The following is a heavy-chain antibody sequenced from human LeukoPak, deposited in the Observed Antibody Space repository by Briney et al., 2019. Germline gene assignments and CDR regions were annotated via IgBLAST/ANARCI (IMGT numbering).Heavy chain of an antibody. J-gene: IGHJ4*02. V-gene: IGHV3-11*04. CDR3: ARWSRVYSSSFTFDY. CDR2: ISSSGSTI. CDR1: GFTFSDYY. Sequence: GGSLRLSCAASGFTFSDYYMSWIRQAPGKGLEWVLYISSSGSTIYYADSVKGRFTISRDNAKNSLYLQMNSLRAEDTAVYYCARWSRVYSSSFTFDYWGQGTLVTVSS. D-gene: IGHD6-6*01.